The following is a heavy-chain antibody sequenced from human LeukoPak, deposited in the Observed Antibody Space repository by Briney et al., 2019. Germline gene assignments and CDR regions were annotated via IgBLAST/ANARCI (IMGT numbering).Heavy chain of an antibody. CDR1: GFTFSSYA. J-gene: IGHJ5*02. CDR3: AKVRDSSGYYSWFDP. V-gene: IGHV3-23*01. D-gene: IGHD3-22*01. CDR2: ISGSGGST. Sequence: GGSLRLSCAASGFTFSSYAMNWVRQAPGKGLEWVSAISGSGGSTYYANSLRGRFTISRDNSKNTLYLEINNLRAEDTAIYYCAKVRDSSGYYSWFDPWGQGTLVTVSS.